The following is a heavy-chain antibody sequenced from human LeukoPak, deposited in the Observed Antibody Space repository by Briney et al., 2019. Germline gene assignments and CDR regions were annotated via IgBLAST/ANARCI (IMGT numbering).Heavy chain of an antibody. V-gene: IGHV4-34*01. Sequence: SETLSLTCAVYGGSFSGYYWSWIRQPPGKGLEWIGEINHRGSINYSPSLKSRVTISVDTSKNQFSLKLSSVTAADTAVYYCARFPRITMVRGEYWFDPWGQGTLVTVSS. CDR1: GGSFSGYY. CDR2: INHRGSI. D-gene: IGHD3-10*01. J-gene: IGHJ5*02. CDR3: ARFPRITMVRGEYWFDP.